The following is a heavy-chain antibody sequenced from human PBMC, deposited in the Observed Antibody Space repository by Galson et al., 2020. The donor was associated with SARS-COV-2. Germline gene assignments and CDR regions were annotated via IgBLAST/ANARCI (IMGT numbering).Heavy chain of an antibody. V-gene: IGHV3-23*01. CDR1: GFTFGNYA. CDR2: ISVSGLST. CDR3: AKDNPRIAVLLNY. D-gene: IGHD6-19*01. Sequence: GGSLRLSCADSGFTFGNYALSWVRQAPGKGLEWVSVISVSGLSTYYADSVKGRFTISRDNSNNIVYLQMDSLRAEDTAVYYCAKDNPRIAVLLNYWGQGTLVTVSS. J-gene: IGHJ4*02.